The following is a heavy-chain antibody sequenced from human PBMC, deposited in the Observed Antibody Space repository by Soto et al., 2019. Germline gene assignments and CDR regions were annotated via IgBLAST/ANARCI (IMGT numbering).Heavy chain of an antibody. CDR3: ARIQHDYSNYAGVGWFDP. CDR1: GYTFTSYA. D-gene: IGHD4-4*01. V-gene: IGHV1-3*01. CDR2: INAGNGNT. Sequence: QVQLVQSGAEVKKPGASVKVSCKASGYTFTSYAMHWVRQAPGQRLEWMGWINAGNGNTKYSQKFRGRVTITRDTSASTAYMELSSLRSEDTAVYYCARIQHDYSNYAGVGWFDPWGQGTLVTVSS. J-gene: IGHJ5*02.